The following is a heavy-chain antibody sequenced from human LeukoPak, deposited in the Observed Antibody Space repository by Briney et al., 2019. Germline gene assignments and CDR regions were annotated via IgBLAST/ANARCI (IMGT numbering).Heavy chain of an antibody. Sequence: GGSLRLSCAASGFTFSSYAMHWVRQAPGKGLEWVAVISYDGSNKYYADSVKGRFTISRDNSKNTLYLQMNSLRAEDTAVYYCARPYDYVWGNYRYYFDYWGQGTLVTVSS. D-gene: IGHD3-16*02. V-gene: IGHV3-30-3*01. CDR3: ARPYDYVWGNYRYYFDY. CDR1: GFTFSSYA. J-gene: IGHJ4*02. CDR2: ISYDGSNK.